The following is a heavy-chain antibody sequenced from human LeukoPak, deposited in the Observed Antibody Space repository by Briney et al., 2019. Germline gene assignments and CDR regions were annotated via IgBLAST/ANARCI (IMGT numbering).Heavy chain of an antibody. D-gene: IGHD6-6*01. CDR2: IKQDGSEK. Sequence: AGGSLRLSCAASGFTFSSYWMRWVRQAPGKGLEWVANIKQDGSEKYYMDSVKGRFTVSRDNAMKSLYLQMNSLRAEDTAVYYCARIAARCLDYWGQGTLVTVSS. CDR3: ARIAARCLDY. V-gene: IGHV3-7*01. J-gene: IGHJ4*02. CDR1: GFTFSSYW.